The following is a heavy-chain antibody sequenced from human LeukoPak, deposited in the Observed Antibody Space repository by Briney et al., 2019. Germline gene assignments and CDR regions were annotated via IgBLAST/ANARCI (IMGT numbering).Heavy chain of an antibody. CDR2: IITSLAST. CDR3: ALAFSGYDRWFPEPPDQ. V-gene: IGHV1-69*01. CDR1: GSAFSGYT. J-gene: IGHJ4*02. Sequence: SEKVSCKASGSAFSGYTITWVRQAPEQGLEWVGGIITSLASTNYAQKFQGRVTISADDSTSTAYMQLRSLTSEDTAFYYCALAFSGYDRWFPEPPDQWGQGTLVTVSS. D-gene: IGHD5-12*01.